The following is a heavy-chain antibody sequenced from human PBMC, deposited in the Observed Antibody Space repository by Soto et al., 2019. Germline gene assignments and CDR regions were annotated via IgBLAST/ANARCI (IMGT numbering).Heavy chain of an antibody. V-gene: IGHV1-24*01. CDR1: GYTLTELS. D-gene: IGHD6-19*01. CDR3: ATDPSARSSGRYYYYGMDV. J-gene: IGHJ6*02. CDR2: FDPEDGET. Sequence: ASVKVSCKVSGYTLTELSMHWVRQAPGKGLEWMGGFDPEDGETIYAQKFQGRVTMTEDTSTDTAYMELSSLRSEDTAVYYCATDPSARSSGRYYYYGMDVWGQGTTVTVSS.